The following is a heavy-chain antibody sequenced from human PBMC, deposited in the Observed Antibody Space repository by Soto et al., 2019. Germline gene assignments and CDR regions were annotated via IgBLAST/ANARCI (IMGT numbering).Heavy chain of an antibody. CDR2: IIPIFGTA. J-gene: IGHJ6*02. V-gene: IGHV1-69*13. CDR3: AIYRGELKHDGKAV. Sequence: GAAVKVSCKASGGTFSSYAISWVRQAPGQGLEWMGGIIPIFGTANYAQKFQGRVTITADESTSTAYMELSSLRSEDTAVYYCAIYRGELKHDGKAVSSQGTTVTVSS. CDR1: GGTFSSYA. D-gene: IGHD1-26*01.